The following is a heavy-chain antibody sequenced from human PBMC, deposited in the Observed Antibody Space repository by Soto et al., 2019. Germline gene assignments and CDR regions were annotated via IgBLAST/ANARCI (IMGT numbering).Heavy chain of an antibody. CDR2: ISYDGSNK. V-gene: IGHV3-30*03. CDR1: GFTFSSYG. Sequence: PGGSLRLSCAASGFTFSSYGIHWVRQAPGKGLEWVAVISYDGSNKYYADSVKGRFTISRDNSKNTLYLQMNSLRAEDTAVYYCARVGWEPQYAMDVWGQGTTVTVSS. D-gene: IGHD1-26*01. CDR3: ARVGWEPQYAMDV. J-gene: IGHJ6*02.